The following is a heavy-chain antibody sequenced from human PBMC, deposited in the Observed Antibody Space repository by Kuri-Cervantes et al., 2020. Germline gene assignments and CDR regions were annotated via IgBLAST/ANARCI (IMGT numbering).Heavy chain of an antibody. CDR3: TRENDSSSWYRALGYYYYGMDV. CDR1: GFTFSSYS. V-gene: IGHV3-21*03. D-gene: IGHD6-13*01. CDR2: ISSSSSYI. J-gene: IGHJ6*02. Sequence: GESLKISCAASGFTFSSYSMNWVRQAPGKGLEWVSSISSSSSYIYYADSVKGRFTISRDNAKNSLYLQMNSLKTEDTAVYYCTRENDSSSWYRALGYYYYGMDVWDQGTTVTVSS.